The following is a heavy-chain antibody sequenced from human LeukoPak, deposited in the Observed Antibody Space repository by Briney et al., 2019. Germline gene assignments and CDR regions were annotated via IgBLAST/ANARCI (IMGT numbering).Heavy chain of an antibody. V-gene: IGHV4-59*01. J-gene: IGHJ6*03. Sequence: SETLSLTCTVSGGSISSYYWSWIRQPPGKGLEWIGYIYYSGSTNYNPSLKSRVTISVDTSKNQFSLKLSSVTAADTAVYYCARVGAPYCGGDCYYYMDVWGKGTTVTVSS. D-gene: IGHD2-21*01. CDR2: IYYSGST. CDR3: ARVGAPYCGGDCYYYMDV. CDR1: GGSISSYY.